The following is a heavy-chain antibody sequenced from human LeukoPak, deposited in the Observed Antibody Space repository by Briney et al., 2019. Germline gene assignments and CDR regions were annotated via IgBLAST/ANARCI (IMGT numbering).Heavy chain of an antibody. CDR1: GFTLSNYA. D-gene: IGHD3-10*01. CDR2: ISFDGSNR. J-gene: IGHJ4*02. V-gene: IGHV3-30-3*01. Sequence: GGSLRLSCAASGFTLSNYAMHWVRQAPGKGLEWVAVISFDGSNRHYADSVKGRFTISRDNSKNTLYVQMDSLRAEDTAVYYCGRAGYYGSGSFTDYWGQGTLVTVSS. CDR3: GRAGYYGSGSFTDY.